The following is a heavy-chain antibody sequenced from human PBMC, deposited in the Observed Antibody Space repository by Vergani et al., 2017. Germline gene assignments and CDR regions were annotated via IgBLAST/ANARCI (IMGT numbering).Heavy chain of an antibody. V-gene: IGHV3-74*03. CDR3: ARARCIETCYMSNWLDS. CDR2: IKSDGSIT. D-gene: IGHD3-9*01. Sequence: EVQLVESGGGLVKRGGSLRLSCSASGFSFNSYWMHWVRQVPGKGLFWVSRIKSDGSITAYADSVKGRFTISRDNAQNTLYLQMNSLRVEDTGVYYCARARCIETCYMSNWLDSWGQGTLVTVSS. CDR1: GFSFNSYW. J-gene: IGHJ5*01.